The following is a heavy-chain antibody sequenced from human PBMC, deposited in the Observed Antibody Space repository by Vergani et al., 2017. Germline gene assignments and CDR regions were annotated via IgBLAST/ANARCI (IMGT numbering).Heavy chain of an antibody. Sequence: QVQLQESGPGLVKPSETLSLTCTVSGYSISSGYYWGWIRQPPGKGLEWIGSIYHSGSTYYNPSLKSRVTISVDTSKNQFSLKLSSVPAADTAVYYCAREVRLSQPMGVDWGQGTLVTVSS. CDR1: GYSISSGYY. CDR3: AREVRLSQPMGVD. D-gene: IGHD3-16*02. CDR2: IYHSGST. J-gene: IGHJ4*02. V-gene: IGHV4-38-2*02.